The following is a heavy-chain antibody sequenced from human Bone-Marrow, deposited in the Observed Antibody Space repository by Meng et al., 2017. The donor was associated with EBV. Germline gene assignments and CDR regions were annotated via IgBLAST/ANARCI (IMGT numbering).Heavy chain of an antibody. CDR3: AKSSSSTPGVVDS. V-gene: IGHV4-61*01. CDR2: IYDGGTT. Sequence: QVQLQASGPGLWRPSETRSLTVTVSGASVSGGTFHWSWIRQPPGKELEWIGYIYDGGTTIYNPSLKSRVTIFLDRSRNQFSLGLRSLATADTAVYYCAKSSSSTPGVVDSWGQGTLVTVSS. D-gene: IGHD6-6*01. CDR1: GASVSGGTFH. J-gene: IGHJ4*02.